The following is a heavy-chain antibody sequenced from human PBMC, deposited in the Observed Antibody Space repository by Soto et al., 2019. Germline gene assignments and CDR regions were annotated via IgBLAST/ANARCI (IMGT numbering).Heavy chain of an antibody. Sequence: SETLSLTCAVYGGSFSGYYWSWIRQPPGKGLEWIGEINHSGSTNYNPSLKSRVTISVDTSKNQFSLKLSSVTAADTAVYYCARGNSAIVERGWFDPWGQGTLVTVSS. CDR2: INHSGST. D-gene: IGHD1-26*01. CDR3: ARGNSAIVERGWFDP. J-gene: IGHJ5*02. V-gene: IGHV4-34*01. CDR1: GGSFSGYY.